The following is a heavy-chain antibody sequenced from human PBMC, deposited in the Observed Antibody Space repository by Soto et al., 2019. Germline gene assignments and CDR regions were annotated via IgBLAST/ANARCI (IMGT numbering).Heavy chain of an antibody. D-gene: IGHD3-22*01. CDR2: MNPASGDT. J-gene: IGHJ4*02. Sequence: ASVKVSCKVSGHTFTSYDINWVRQATGQGLEWMGWMNPASGDTGSAQKFQGRVTMTRNTSIRTAYMELSSLRSDDTAVYYCLYNYYDSSGYPYFDYWGQGTLVTVSS. CDR1: GHTFTSYD. CDR3: LYNYYDSSGYPYFDY. V-gene: IGHV1-8*01.